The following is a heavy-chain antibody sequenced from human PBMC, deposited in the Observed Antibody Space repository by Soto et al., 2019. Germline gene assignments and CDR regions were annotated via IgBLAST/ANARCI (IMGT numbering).Heavy chain of an antibody. D-gene: IGHD1-26*01. V-gene: IGHV1-3*01. J-gene: IGHJ4*02. CDR1: GYMFTGYL. CDR2: INAGNGNT. Sequence: QVHLVQSGTEVKKPGASVKISCKASGYMFTGYLLHWVRQAPGQRLEGMGWINAGNGNTKYSQNFQGRATITRDTSATTAYMELNSLKSGDTAVYYCARGVVGATTPIDFWGQGTLLIVSS. CDR3: ARGVVGATTPIDF.